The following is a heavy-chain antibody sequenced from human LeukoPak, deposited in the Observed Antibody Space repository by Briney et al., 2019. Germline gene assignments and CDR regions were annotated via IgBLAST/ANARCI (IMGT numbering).Heavy chain of an antibody. J-gene: IGHJ6*02. Sequence: GGSLRLSCAASGFTFSSYAMSWVRQAPGKGLEWVSAISGSGGSTYYADSVKGRFTISRDNSKNTLYLQMNSLRAEDTAVYYCARDVGFVAAGIRGDNGMDVWGQGTTVTVSS. CDR1: GFTFSSYA. CDR2: ISGSGGST. CDR3: ARDVGFVAAGIRGDNGMDV. V-gene: IGHV3-23*01. D-gene: IGHD6-13*01.